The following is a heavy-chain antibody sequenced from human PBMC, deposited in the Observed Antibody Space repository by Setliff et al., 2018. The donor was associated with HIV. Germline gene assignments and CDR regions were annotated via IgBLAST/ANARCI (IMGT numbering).Heavy chain of an antibody. CDR2: IYPGDSDT. Sequence: PGESLKISCKASGYNFANYWIGWVRQRPGKGLEWMGIIYPGDSDTKYSPSFQGQVSISADKSTSTAFLQWISLKASDTATYYCARQPSGFLNPKDSFDFWGQGTRVTV. CDR1: GYNFANYW. J-gene: IGHJ3*01. CDR3: ARQPSGFLNPKDSFDF. V-gene: IGHV5-51*01.